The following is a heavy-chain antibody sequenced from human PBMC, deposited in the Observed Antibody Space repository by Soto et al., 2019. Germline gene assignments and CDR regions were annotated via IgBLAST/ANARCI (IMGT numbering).Heavy chain of an antibody. CDR2: ISGGLVRT. D-gene: IGHD2-15*01. CDR3: AKGGYCSGGNCYTVPEIGDS. J-gene: IGHJ4*02. CDR1: GFAFGDYA. Sequence: EVHLLESGGGLVQRGGSLTLSCAAFGFAFGDYAMTWVRQTPGKGLEWVAGISGGLVRTYYADSVKGRFTISRDNSKFTLYLQMNSLRAEDTAVYFCAKGGYCSGGNCYTVPEIGDSWGQGARVTVSS. V-gene: IGHV3-23*01.